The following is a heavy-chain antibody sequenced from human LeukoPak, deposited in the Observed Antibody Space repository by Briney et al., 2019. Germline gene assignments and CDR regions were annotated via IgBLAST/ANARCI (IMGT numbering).Heavy chain of an antibody. Sequence: GGSLRLSCAASGFIFSSYSMNWVRQAAGKGLEWVSSISSSSSHIYYADSVKGRFTISRDNAKNSLYLQMNSLRAEDTAVYYCARVGDDWGSPLHPDDYWGQGTLVTVSS. CDR2: ISSSSSHI. CDR1: GFIFSSYS. CDR3: ARVGDDWGSPLHPDDY. V-gene: IGHV3-21*01. J-gene: IGHJ4*02. D-gene: IGHD7-27*01.